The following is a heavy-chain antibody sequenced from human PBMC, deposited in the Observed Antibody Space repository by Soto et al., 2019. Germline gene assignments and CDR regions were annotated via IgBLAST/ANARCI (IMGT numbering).Heavy chain of an antibody. J-gene: IGHJ4*02. V-gene: IGHV1-58*01. D-gene: IGHD3-22*01. CDR2: IVVGSGNT. Sequence: GASVKVSCKASGFTFTSSAVQWVRQARGQRLEWIGWIVVGSGNTNYAQKFQERVTITRDMSTGTAYMELSSLRSEDTAVYYCAARAPDYYDSSGFDYWGQGTLVTVS. CDR3: AARAPDYYDSSGFDY. CDR1: GFTFTSSA.